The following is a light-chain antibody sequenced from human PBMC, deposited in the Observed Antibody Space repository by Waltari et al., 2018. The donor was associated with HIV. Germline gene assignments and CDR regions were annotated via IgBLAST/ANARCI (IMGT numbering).Light chain of an antibody. CDR3: SSYITTGTIL. CDR2: DVN. CDR1: TSHIATYTH. V-gene: IGLV2-14*03. J-gene: IGLJ3*02. Sequence: QSALTQPPPAPGSLRHSITISSIGSTSHIATYTHLSCYQQYPDKAPLLLIRDVNTRHSGIPFRFSASKSGKTATLTISGLQAEDEADYYCSSYITTGTILFGGGTKVTVL.